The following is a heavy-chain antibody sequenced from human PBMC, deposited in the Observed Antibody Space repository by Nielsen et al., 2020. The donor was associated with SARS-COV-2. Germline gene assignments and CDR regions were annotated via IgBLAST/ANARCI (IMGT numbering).Heavy chain of an antibody. D-gene: IGHD4-11*01. CDR3: ARSWTTVSATYFDY. V-gene: IGHV1-69*05. CDR2: IIPIFGTA. J-gene: IGHJ4*02. Sequence: WVRQAPGQGLEWMGGIIPIFGTANYAQKFQGRVTMTRDTSTSTVYMELSSLRSEDTAVYYCARSWTTVSATYFDYWGQGTLVTVSS.